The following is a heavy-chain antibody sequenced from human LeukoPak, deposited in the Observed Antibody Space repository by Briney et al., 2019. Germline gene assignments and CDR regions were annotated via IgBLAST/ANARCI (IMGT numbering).Heavy chain of an antibody. V-gene: IGHV4-59*01. J-gene: IGHJ4*02. Sequence: SETLSLTCTVSGGSISSYYWSWIRQPPGKGLEWIGYICYSGSTNYNPSLKSRVTISVDTSKNQFSLKLSSVTAADTAVYYCAKRGGKGFNPFAGFYFWGQGTLGTGSS. CDR3: AKRGGKGFNPFAGFYF. D-gene: IGHD3-10*01. CDR2: ICYSGST. CDR1: GGSISSYY.